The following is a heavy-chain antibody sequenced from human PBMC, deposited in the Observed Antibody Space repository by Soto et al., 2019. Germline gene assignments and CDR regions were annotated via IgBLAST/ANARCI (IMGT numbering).Heavy chain of an antibody. CDR3: AKDLLLVGSGSYYNNWDYYYMDV. D-gene: IGHD3-10*01. CDR2: ISGSGGST. J-gene: IGHJ6*03. CDR1: GFTFSSYA. V-gene: IGHV3-23*01. Sequence: EVQLLESGGGLVQPGGSLRLSCAASGFTFSSYAMSWVRQAPGKGLEWVSAISGSGGSTYYADSVKGRFTISRDNSKNTLYLQMNSLRAEDTAVYYCAKDLLLVGSGSYYNNWDYYYMDVWGKGTTVTVSS.